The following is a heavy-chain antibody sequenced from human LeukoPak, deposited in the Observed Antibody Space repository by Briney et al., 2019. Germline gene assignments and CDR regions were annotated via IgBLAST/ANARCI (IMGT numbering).Heavy chain of an antibody. V-gene: IGHV3-48*03. Sequence: GGSLRLSCAASGFTFSSYEMNWVRQAPGKGLEWVSYISSSDGTIYYADSVKGRFTISRDNAKNSLYLQMNSLRAGGTAVYYCARTIEMATISYFDYWGQGTLVTVSS. CDR2: ISSSDGTI. D-gene: IGHD5-24*01. CDR1: GFTFSSYE. CDR3: ARTIEMATISYFDY. J-gene: IGHJ4*02.